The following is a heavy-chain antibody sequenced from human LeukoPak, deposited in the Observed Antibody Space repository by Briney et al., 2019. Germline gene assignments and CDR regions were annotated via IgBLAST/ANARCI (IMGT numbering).Heavy chain of an antibody. CDR2: LYSRGST. V-gene: IGHV3-53*01. CDR3: ASGGMGARKYYSDPFDY. CDR1: GFTASSNY. Sequence: GGSLRLSCAASGFTASSNYMSWVRQAPEKGLEWVSILYSRGSTYYADSVKGRFTISRDDSKNTLYLQMNSLSAEDTAVYYCASGGMGARKYYSDPFDYWGQGTLVTVSS. J-gene: IGHJ4*02. D-gene: IGHD3-10*01.